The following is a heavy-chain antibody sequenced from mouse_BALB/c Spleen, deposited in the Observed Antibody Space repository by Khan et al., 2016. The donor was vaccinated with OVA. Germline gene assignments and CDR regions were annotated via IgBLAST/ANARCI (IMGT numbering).Heavy chain of an antibody. V-gene: IGHV1S136*01. D-gene: IGHD3-1*01. Sequence: VRLQQSGPELVKPGASVKMSCKASGYTFTSYDMYWVKQKPGQGLEWIGYINPYNDYTKFNEKFKGKATLTSDKSSSTAYMELSSLTSEDSAVYYCARGVLGLQTCFAYWGQGTLVTVSA. CDR1: GYTFTSYD. CDR3: ARGVLGLQTCFAY. CDR2: INPYNDYT. J-gene: IGHJ3*01.